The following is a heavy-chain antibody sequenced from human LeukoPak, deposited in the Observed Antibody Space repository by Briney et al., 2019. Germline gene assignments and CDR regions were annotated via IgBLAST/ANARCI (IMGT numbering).Heavy chain of an antibody. D-gene: IGHD5-24*01. CDR1: GGTFSSYA. Sequence: ASVKVSCKASGGTFSSYAISWVRQAPGQGLEWMGGIIPIFGTANYAQKFQGRVTVTADESTSTAYMELSSLRSEDTAVYYCARNGYNYHFDYWGQGTLATVSS. CDR3: ARNGYNYHFDY. V-gene: IGHV1-69*13. J-gene: IGHJ4*02. CDR2: IIPIFGTA.